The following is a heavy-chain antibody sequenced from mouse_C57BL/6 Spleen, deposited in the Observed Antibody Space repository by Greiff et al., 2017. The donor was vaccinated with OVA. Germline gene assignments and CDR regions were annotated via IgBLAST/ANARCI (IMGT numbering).Heavy chain of an antibody. V-gene: IGHV6-6*01. D-gene: IGHD2-4*01. Sequence: EVKLMESGGGLVQPGGSMKLSCAASGFTFSDAWMDWVRQSPEKGLEWVAEIRNKANNHATYYAESVKGRFTISRDDSKSSVYLQMNSLRAEDTGIYYCTQGLRGGSHYYAMDYWGQGTSVTVSS. CDR1: GFTFSDAW. J-gene: IGHJ4*01. CDR3: TQGLRGGSHYYAMDY. CDR2: IRNKANNHAT.